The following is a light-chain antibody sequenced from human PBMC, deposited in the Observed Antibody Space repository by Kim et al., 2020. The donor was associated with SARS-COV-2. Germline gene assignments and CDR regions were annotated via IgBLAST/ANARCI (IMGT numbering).Light chain of an antibody. CDR1: QGIGSN. CDR3: QQLDNYPFT. Sequence: ASVGDRVHIAWRASQGIGSNLAWYQQKPGKAPKLLIYAASTLQTGVPSRFSGSGSGTDFTLTISSLQPEDFATYYCQQLDNYPFTFGPGTKVDIK. V-gene: IGKV1-9*01. CDR2: AAS. J-gene: IGKJ3*01.